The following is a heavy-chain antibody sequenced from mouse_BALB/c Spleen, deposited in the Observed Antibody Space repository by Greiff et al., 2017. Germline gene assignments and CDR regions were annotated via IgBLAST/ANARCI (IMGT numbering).Heavy chain of an antibody. CDR1: GYTFTSYW. CDR2: INPSTGYT. Sequence: VQLQQSGAELAKPGASVKMSCKASGYTFTSYWMHWVKQRPGQGLEWIGYINPSTGYTEYNQKFKDKATLTADKSSSTANMQLSSLTSEDSAVYYCARVYYRYPYAMDYWGQGTSVTVAS. V-gene: IGHV1-7*01. CDR3: ARVYYRYPYAMDY. D-gene: IGHD2-14*01. J-gene: IGHJ4*01.